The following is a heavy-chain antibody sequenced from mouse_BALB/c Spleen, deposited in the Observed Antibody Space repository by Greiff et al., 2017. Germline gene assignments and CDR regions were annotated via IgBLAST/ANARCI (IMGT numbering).Heavy chain of an antibody. Sequence: QVQLKESGPGLVQPSQSLSITCTVSGFSLTSYGVHWVRQSPGKGLEWLGVIWSGGSTDYNAAFISRLSISKDNSKSQVFFKMNSQQANDTAIYYCARNEDYEMDYWGQGTSVTVSS. CDR1: GFSLTSYG. J-gene: IGHJ4*01. CDR2: IWSGGST. CDR3: ARNEDYEMDY. V-gene: IGHV2-2*02. D-gene: IGHD2-4*01.